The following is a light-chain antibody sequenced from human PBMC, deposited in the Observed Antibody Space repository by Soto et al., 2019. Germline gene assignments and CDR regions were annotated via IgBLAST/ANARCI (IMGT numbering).Light chain of an antibody. V-gene: IGKV3-20*01. CDR1: QSVSSSY. Sequence: EIVLTQSPGTLSLSPGERATLSCRASQSVSSSYLAWYQQKPGQAPRLLIYGASSRATGIPDRFSGSGSGTDFTLTISRLEPEDVAVYYCQQYGSSPITFGHGTKVEIK. J-gene: IGKJ1*01. CDR2: GAS. CDR3: QQYGSSPIT.